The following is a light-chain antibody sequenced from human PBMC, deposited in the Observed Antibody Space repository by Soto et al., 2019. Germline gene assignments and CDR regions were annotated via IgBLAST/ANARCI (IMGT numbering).Light chain of an antibody. Sequence: DIQMTQSPSSLSASVGDRVTITCRASQDISNYLAWYQQRPGKVPKLLIYAASTLQSGVPSRFSGSGSGTDFTLTIGSLQPEDVATYYCQQYNSAPALIFGGETKVELK. CDR2: AAS. J-gene: IGKJ4*01. V-gene: IGKV1-27*01. CDR1: QDISNY. CDR3: QQYNSAPALI.